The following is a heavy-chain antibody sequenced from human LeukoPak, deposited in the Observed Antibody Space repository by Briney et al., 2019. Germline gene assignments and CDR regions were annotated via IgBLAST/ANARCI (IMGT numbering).Heavy chain of an antibody. CDR2: MNPNSGNT. D-gene: IGHD2-2*01. Sequence: ASVKVSCKASGYTFTSYDINWVRQATGQGLEWMGWMNPNSGNTGYAQKFQGRVTMTRNTSISTAYMELSSLRSEDTAVYYCAREGWCSSTSCYIDAFDIWGQGTMVTVSS. J-gene: IGHJ3*02. CDR1: GYTFTSYD. CDR3: AREGWCSSTSCYIDAFDI. V-gene: IGHV1-8*01.